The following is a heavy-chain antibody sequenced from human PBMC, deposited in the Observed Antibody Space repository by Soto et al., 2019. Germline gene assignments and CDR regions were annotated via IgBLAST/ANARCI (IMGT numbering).Heavy chain of an antibody. CDR1: GFTVNSNY. Sequence: EVQVLATGGGLIQPGGSLRLSCAASGFTVNSNYMSWVRQAPGEGLQWVSITNTGGTTYYADSVKGRFTVSRDNSKNTLYLQMNSLRPEDTAVYYWAKGDGFILAVGGQGTTVSVSS. J-gene: IGHJ6*02. CDR2: TNTGGTT. V-gene: IGHV3-53*02. CDR3: AKGDGFILAV. D-gene: IGHD1-26*01.